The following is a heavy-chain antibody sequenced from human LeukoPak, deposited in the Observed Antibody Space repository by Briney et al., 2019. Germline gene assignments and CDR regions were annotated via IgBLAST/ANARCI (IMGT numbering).Heavy chain of an antibody. CDR3: AKDKASGGSGTEYYYMDV. CDR2: ISWNSGSI. J-gene: IGHJ6*03. CDR1: GFTFDDYA. Sequence: PGGSLRLSCAASGFTFDDYAMHWVRQAPGKGLEWVSGISWNSGSIGYADSVKGRFTISRDNAKNSLYLQMNSLRAEDMALYYCAKDKASGGSGTEYYYMDVWGKGTTVPVSS. D-gene: IGHD3-10*01. V-gene: IGHV3-9*03.